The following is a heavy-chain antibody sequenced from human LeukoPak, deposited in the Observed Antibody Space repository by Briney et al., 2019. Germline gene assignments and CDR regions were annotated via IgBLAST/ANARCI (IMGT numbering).Heavy chain of an antibody. CDR2: MYYSGST. V-gene: IGHV4-59*08. CDR1: GGSISTYY. Sequence: SETLSLTCTVSGGSISTYYWSWIRQPPGKGLECIGYMYYSGSTNYSPSLKSRVTISVDTSKNQFPLKLRSVMAADTAVYYCARAYCVGDCTVLHIYFDNWGQGTLVTVSS. D-gene: IGHD2-21*02. J-gene: IGHJ4*02. CDR3: ARAYCVGDCTVLHIYFDN.